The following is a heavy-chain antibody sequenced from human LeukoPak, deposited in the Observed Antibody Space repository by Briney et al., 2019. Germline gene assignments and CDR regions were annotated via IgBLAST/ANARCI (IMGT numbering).Heavy chain of an antibody. D-gene: IGHD6-13*01. V-gene: IGHV1-24*01. CDR1: GYTLTELS. Sequence: ASVTVSCKVSGYTLTELSMHWVRQAPGKGLEWMGGFDPEDGETIYAQKFQGRVTMTEDTSTDTAYMELSSLRSEDTAVYYCATSDGYRGIFDYWGQGTLVTVSS. CDR2: FDPEDGET. J-gene: IGHJ4*02. CDR3: ATSDGYRGIFDY.